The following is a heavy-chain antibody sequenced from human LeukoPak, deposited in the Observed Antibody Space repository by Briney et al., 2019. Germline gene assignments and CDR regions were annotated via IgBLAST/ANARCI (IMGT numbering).Heavy chain of an antibody. V-gene: IGHV1-69*06. J-gene: IGHJ5*02. CDR3: TRAGIPGYCGAATCSNWLVP. D-gene: IGHD2-15*01. CDR2: IIPLFNTP. Sequence: ASVKVSCKDSGGTFSSYSINWVRQAPTQGLEWMGGIIPLFNTPNYAQKFQGRVSITADTSTNTTYMELSSLTSEDTAVYYCTRAGIPGYCGAATCSNWLVPWGQGTLVTVSS. CDR1: GGTFSSYS.